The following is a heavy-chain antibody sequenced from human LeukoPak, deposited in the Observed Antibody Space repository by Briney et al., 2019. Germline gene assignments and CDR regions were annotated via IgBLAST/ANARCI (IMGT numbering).Heavy chain of an antibody. Sequence: GGSLRLSCAASGFTFSSNWMNWVRQAPGKGLEWVANIKQDGSDKNYVESVKGRFTISRDNAKNSLYLQMDSLRAEDTAVYYCARDFDWGQGTRVTVSS. V-gene: IGHV3-7*04. CDR2: IKQDGSDK. CDR3: ARDFD. J-gene: IGHJ4*02. D-gene: IGHD3-3*01. CDR1: GFTFSSNW.